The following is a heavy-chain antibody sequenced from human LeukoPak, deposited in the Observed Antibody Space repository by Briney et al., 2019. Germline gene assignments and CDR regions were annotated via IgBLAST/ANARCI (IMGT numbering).Heavy chain of an antibody. CDR3: ARDPAGYSSGWSSDY. J-gene: IGHJ4*02. D-gene: IGHD6-19*01. V-gene: IGHV4-39*07. Sequence: PSETLSLTCTVSGGSISSCSYYWGWVRQPPGKGLEWIGSISYSGSTYYNPSLKSRVTISVDTSKNQFSLKLSSVTAADTAVYYCARDPAGYSSGWSSDYWGQGTLVTVSS. CDR1: GGSISSCSYY. CDR2: ISYSGST.